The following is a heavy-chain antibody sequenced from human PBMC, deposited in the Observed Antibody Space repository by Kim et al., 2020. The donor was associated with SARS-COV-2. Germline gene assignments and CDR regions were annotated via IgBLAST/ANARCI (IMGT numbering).Heavy chain of an antibody. J-gene: IGHJ6*02. CDR1: GYTFTSYG. CDR3: ARGDIQIRPLRGYGSGSGMDV. D-gene: IGHD3-10*01. V-gene: IGHV1-18*01. CDR2: ISAYNGNT. Sequence: ASVKVSCKASGYTFTSYGISWVRQAPGQGLEWMGWISAYNGNTNYAQKLQGRVTMTTDTSTSTAYMELRSPRSDDTAVYYCARGDIQIRPLRGYGSGSGMDVWGQGTTVTVSS.